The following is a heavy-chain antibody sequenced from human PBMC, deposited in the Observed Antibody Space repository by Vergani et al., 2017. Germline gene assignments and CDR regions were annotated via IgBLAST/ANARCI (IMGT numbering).Heavy chain of an antibody. V-gene: IGHV3-7*01. D-gene: IGHD2-2*01. J-gene: IGHJ4*02. CDR1: GFTFSAYW. CDR3: ARDRGCATISCYFSGAFDY. CDR2: IKQDGSEK. Sequence: EVLLVESGGGLVQPGGSLRLSCAASGFTFSAYWMNWVRQAPGKGLEWVANIKQDGSEKYYVDSVKGRFTISRDNANNLVYLQMSSVRADDTAVYYCARDRGCATISCYFSGAFDYWGLGTLVSVSS.